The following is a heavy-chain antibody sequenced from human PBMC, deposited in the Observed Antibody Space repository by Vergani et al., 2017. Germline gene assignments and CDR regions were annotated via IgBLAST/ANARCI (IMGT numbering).Heavy chain of an antibody. J-gene: IGHJ5*02. D-gene: IGHD1-26*01. Sequence: QVQLVESGGGLVKPGGSLRLSCAASGFTFSDYYMSWSRQAPGKGLEGVSYISSSRSYTNYADSVKGRFTISRDNAKNSLYLQMNSLRAEDTAVYYCASSSRENWFDPWGQGTLVTVSS. CDR1: GFTFSDYY. CDR2: ISSSRSYT. V-gene: IGHV3-11*05. CDR3: ASSSRENWFDP.